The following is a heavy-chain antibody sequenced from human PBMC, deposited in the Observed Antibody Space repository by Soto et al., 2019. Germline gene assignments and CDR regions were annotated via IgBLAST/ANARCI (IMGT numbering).Heavy chain of an antibody. V-gene: IGHV1-69*02. J-gene: IGHJ4*02. CDR2: INPILTLS. CDR1: GDTFSYYT. Sequence: QVQLVQSGAEVKKPGSSVKVSCTTSGDTFSYYTVNWVRQAPGLGLEWMGRINPILTLSNYAQSFRGRVSITADKSTSTAYRKLSSLRSEDTAMYYCAASYGSGYRAFDFWGQGALVTVSS. D-gene: IGHD3-10*01. CDR3: AASYGSGYRAFDF.